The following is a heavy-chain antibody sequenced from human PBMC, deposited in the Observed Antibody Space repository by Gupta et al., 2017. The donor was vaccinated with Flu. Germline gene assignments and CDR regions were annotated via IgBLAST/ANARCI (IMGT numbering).Heavy chain of an antibody. CDR3: ARWNLGHCDSTCRGDALDL. V-gene: IGHV3-30*19. J-gene: IGHJ3*01. D-gene: IGHD2-2*01. CDR2: IYHDGSRQ. CDR1: GFTFRSNG. Sequence: QVQLAESGGGVVQPGTSLRLSCVGAGFTFRSNGMNWVRQGPGKGLEWLAIIYHDGSRQYYSDSVKGRFIVSRDNSKNTVYLQMNSLRAEDTGVYFCARWNLGHCDSTCRGDALDLWGPGTMVTVSS.